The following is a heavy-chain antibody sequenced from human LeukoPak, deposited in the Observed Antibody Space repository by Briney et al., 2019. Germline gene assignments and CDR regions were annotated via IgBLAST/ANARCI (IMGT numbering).Heavy chain of an antibody. Sequence: GGSLRLSCAASGFTFSSYAMSWVRQAPGKGLEWVSAISGSGGSTYYADSVKGRFTISRDNSKNTLFLQMNSLRAEDTAVYYCAKTFTMVAAYYYGMDVWGQGTTVTVSS. CDR1: GFTFSSYA. V-gene: IGHV3-23*01. CDR2: ISGSGGST. CDR3: AKTFTMVAAYYYGMDV. D-gene: IGHD3-10*01. J-gene: IGHJ6*02.